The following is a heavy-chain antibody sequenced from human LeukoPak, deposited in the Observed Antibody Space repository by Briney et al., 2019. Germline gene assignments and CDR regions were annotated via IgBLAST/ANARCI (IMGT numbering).Heavy chain of an antibody. CDR1: GDSIDSYY. Sequence: KTSETLSLTCTVSGDSIDSYYWSWIRQPPGKGLEWIGYIYYRGTTCYNPFLKSRVTISVDTSKNQFSLKLNSVTAADTAVYYCARLPRYGGYDHFDYWGQGILVIVSS. D-gene: IGHD5-12*01. V-gene: IGHV4-59*12. J-gene: IGHJ4*02. CDR2: IYYRGTT. CDR3: ARLPRYGGYDHFDY.